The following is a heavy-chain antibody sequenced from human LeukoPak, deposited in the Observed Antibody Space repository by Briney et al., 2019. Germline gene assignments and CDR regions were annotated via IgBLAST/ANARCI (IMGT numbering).Heavy chain of an antibody. CDR2: INCDGGGT. CDR1: GYTFTSYY. D-gene: IGHD3-10*01. J-gene: IGHJ4*02. V-gene: IGHV1-46*01. CDR3: ARGHVARGDQLFSD. Sequence: GASVKVSCKASGYTFTSYYIHWVRQAPGQGLEWMGIINCDGGGTYYIQKFQGRVTMTRDMSTSTVYMELSSLRSEDTAVYYCARGHVARGDQLFSDWGQGTLVTVSS.